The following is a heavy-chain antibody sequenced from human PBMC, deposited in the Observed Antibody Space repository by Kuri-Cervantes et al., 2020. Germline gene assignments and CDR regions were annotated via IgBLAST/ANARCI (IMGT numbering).Heavy chain of an antibody. CDR3: ARDRGIAAADRHYYYYGMDV. V-gene: IGHV1-46*01. D-gene: IGHD6-13*01. CDR2: INPNGGST. Sequence: ASVKVSCKASGYTFTSYYMHWVRQAPGQGLEWMGIINPNGGSTSYAQKFQGRVTMTRDTSTSTVYMELSSLRSEDTAVYYCARDRGIAAADRHYYYYGMDVWGQGTTVTVSS. J-gene: IGHJ6*02. CDR1: GYTFTSYY.